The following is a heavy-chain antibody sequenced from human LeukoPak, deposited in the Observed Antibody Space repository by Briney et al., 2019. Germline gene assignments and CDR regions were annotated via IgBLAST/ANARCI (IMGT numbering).Heavy chain of an antibody. CDR1: GFTFSSYA. CDR2: ISYDGSNK. Sequence: GGSLRLSCAASGFTFSSYAMHWVRQAPGKGLEGVAVISYDGSNKYYADSVKGRFTISRDNSKNTLYLQMNSLRAEDTAVSYCARHAYGDLDYWGQGTLVTVSS. CDR3: ARHAYGDLDY. J-gene: IGHJ4*02. V-gene: IGHV3-30-3*01. D-gene: IGHD4-17*01.